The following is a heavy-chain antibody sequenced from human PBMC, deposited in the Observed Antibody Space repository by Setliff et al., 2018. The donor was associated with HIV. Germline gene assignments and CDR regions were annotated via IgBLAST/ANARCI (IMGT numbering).Heavy chain of an antibody. D-gene: IGHD2-21*02. CDR3: ARGSRSPLVNKFRVTPAFDY. J-gene: IGHJ4*01. CDR2: ISHSGST. CDR1: GGSFSGHY. Sequence: PSDTLSLTCAVYGGSFSGHYWSWIRQTPGKGLEWIGDISHSGSTNYNPSLKSRVTISVDTSKNQFSLRLTSVTAADTAVYFCARGSRSPLVNKFRVTPAFDYWGQGTLVTVSS. V-gene: IGHV4-34*01.